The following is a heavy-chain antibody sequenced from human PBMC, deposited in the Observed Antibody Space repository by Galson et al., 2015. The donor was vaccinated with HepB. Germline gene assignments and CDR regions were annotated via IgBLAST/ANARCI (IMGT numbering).Heavy chain of an antibody. V-gene: IGHV1-69*02. CDR1: GGTFSSYT. J-gene: IGHJ4*02. CDR2: IIPILGIA. Sequence: SVKVSCKASGGTFSSYTISWVRQAPGQGLEWMGRIIPILGIANYAQRFQGRVTITADKSTSTAYMELSSLRSEDTAVYYCARSPPTRHSSGRFDYWGQGTLVTVSS. CDR3: ARSPPTRHSSGRFDY. D-gene: IGHD3-22*01.